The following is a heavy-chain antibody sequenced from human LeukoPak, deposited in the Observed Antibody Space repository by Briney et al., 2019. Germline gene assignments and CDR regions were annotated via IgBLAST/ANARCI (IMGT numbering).Heavy chain of an antibody. D-gene: IGHD1-14*01. J-gene: IGHJ4*02. V-gene: IGHV3-30*02. CDR1: GFTLSSTG. Sequence: VGSLRLSCTAPGFTLSSTGMHWVRQAPGKGLEWVSYIRYDGNNKYYGDSVKGRLTVSRDNSKNTLYLQMNSLRVEDTPVYYCARTYNPDYWGQGTLVTVSS. CDR3: ARTYNPDY. CDR2: IRYDGNNK.